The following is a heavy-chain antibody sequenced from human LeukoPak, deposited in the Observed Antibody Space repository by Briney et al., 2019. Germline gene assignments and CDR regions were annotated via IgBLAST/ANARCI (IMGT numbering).Heavy chain of an antibody. Sequence: SETLSLTCTVSGGSISSSSYYWGWIRQPPGKGLEWIGSIYYSGSTYYNPSLKSRVTMSVDTSKNQFSLKLSSVTAADTAVYYCARDQDGGSGSYHYYYYMDVWGKGTTVTVSS. V-gene: IGHV4-39*07. CDR2: IYYSGST. D-gene: IGHD3-10*01. CDR3: ARDQDGGSGSYHYYYYMDV. J-gene: IGHJ6*03. CDR1: GGSISSSSYY.